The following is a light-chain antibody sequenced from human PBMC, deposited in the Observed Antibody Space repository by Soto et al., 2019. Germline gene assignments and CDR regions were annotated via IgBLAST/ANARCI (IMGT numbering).Light chain of an antibody. V-gene: IGKV1-39*01. CDR3: QQTYSVLPYT. CDR1: QNIRTY. CDR2: AAS. J-gene: IGKJ2*01. Sequence: DIQMTQSPSSLSASIGDRVTITCRASQNIRTYLNWYQQKPGKAPDLLVFAASNLQTGVPSRFSGGGSGTDCTLTISSLQPEDFATYYCQQTYSVLPYTFGQGTKLEIK.